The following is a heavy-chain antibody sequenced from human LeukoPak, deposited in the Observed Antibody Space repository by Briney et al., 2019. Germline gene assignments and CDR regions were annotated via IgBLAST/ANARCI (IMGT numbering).Heavy chain of an antibody. CDR1: GFTFSSYA. CDR2: ISASGGTT. D-gene: IGHD3-9*01. CDR3: AKGDVLPSYPTFDY. Sequence: GGSLRLSCAASGFTFSSYALSWVRQAPGKGLEWVSVISASGGTTYYADSVKGRFTISRGTSKDTVYLQMHSLRGEDTAVYYCAKGDVLPSYPTFDYWGQGTLVTVSS. V-gene: IGHV3-23*01. J-gene: IGHJ4*02.